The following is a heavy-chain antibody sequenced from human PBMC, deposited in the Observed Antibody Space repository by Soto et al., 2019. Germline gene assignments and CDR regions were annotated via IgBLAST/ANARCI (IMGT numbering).Heavy chain of an antibody. CDR2: ISGSGGST. V-gene: IGHV3-23*01. Sequence: GGSLRLSCAASGFTFSSYAMSWVRQAPGKGLEWVSAISGSGGSTYYADSVKGRFTISRDNSKNTLYLQMNSLRAEDTAVYYSAKRLKGGTFVGYYYYMDVWGKGTTVTVSS. D-gene: IGHD2-21*01. CDR1: GFTFSSYA. CDR3: AKRLKGGTFVGYYYYMDV. J-gene: IGHJ6*03.